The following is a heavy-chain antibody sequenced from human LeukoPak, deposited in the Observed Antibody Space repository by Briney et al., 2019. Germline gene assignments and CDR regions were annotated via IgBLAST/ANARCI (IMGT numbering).Heavy chain of an antibody. CDR2: ISAYNGNT. J-gene: IGHJ4*02. D-gene: IGHD3-22*01. CDR1: GYSFTSYG. Sequence: RASVKVSCMASGYSFTSYGISWVRQAPGQGLEWMGWISAYNGNTNYAQNIHGRVTMTTDTSPSTAYMVLRSLRSDNTAVYYCARDKNDSIGYYCCCDYWGQGTLVTVSS. CDR3: ARDKNDSIGYYCCCDY. V-gene: IGHV1-18*01.